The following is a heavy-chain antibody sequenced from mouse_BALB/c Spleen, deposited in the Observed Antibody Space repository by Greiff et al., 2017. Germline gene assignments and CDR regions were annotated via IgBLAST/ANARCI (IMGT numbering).Heavy chain of an antibody. V-gene: IGHV5-12-1*01. CDR1: GFAFSSYD. Sequence: DVMLVESGGGLVKPGGSLKLSCAASGFAFSSYDMSWVRQTPEKRLEWVAYISSGGGSTYYPDTVKGRFTISRDNAKNTLYLQMSSLKSEDTAMYYCARRGSYDYDGGFAYWGQGTLVTVSA. CDR3: ARRGSYDYDGGFAY. CDR2: ISSGGGST. D-gene: IGHD2-4*01. J-gene: IGHJ3*01.